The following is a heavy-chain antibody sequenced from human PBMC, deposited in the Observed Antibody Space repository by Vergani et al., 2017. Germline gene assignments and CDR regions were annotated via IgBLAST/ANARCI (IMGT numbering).Heavy chain of an antibody. CDR3: RGSTVTGEYYFDY. Sequence: EVQLVESGGGLVKPGGSLRLSCAASGFTFSNAWMSWVRQAPGKGLEWVGRIKSKTDGGTTDYAAPVKGRFTISRDDSKNTLYLQMNSLKTEDTAVYYCRGSTVTGEYYFDYWGQGTLVTVSS. V-gene: IGHV3-15*01. CDR1: GFTFSNAW. D-gene: IGHD4-17*01. J-gene: IGHJ4*02. CDR2: IKSKTDGGTT.